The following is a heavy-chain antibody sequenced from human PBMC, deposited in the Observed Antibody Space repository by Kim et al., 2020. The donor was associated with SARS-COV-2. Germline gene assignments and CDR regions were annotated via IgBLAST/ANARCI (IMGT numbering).Heavy chain of an antibody. CDR2: ITGGSDYI. V-gene: IGHV3-21*01. D-gene: IGHD6-13*01. J-gene: IGHJ4*02. CDR1: GLTFSSRS. CDR3: ARDKDYSLDY. Sequence: WGSLRLSCAASGLTFSSRSMNWVRQAPGKGLEWVAAITGGSDYIYYADSVRGRFTISRDNANNSLYLQMNSLRAEDTAVYYCARDKDYSLDYWGQGTLVTVST.